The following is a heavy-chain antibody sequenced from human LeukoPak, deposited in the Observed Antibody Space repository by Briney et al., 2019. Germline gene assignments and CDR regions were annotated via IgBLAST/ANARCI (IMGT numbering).Heavy chain of an antibody. Sequence: PSETLSLTCTVSGGSISSSSYYWGWIRQPPGKGLEWIGSIYYSGSTCYNPSLKSRVTISVDTSKNQFSLKLSSVTAADTAVYYCARSYDLRLGELYPPPPPSNWFDPWGQGTLVTVSS. D-gene: IGHD3-16*01. V-gene: IGHV4-39*07. CDR1: GGSISSSSYY. CDR2: IYYSGST. CDR3: ARSYDLRLGELYPPPPPSNWFDP. J-gene: IGHJ5*02.